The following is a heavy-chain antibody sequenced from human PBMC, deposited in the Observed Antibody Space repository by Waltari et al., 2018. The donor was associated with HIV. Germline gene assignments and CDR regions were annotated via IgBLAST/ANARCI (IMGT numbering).Heavy chain of an antibody. CDR3: TRSLIDSGNYHFDL. CDR2: INWNGVGK. CDR1: GFTFDDYV. Sequence: EVQLVESGGGVIRPGGSLRLSCAASGFTFDDYVMSGVGQVPGKGIEWVSTINWNGVGKGYADAVKGRFTISRDNAKNSLYLQMNSLRAEDTALYHCTRSLIDSGNYHFDLWGQGTLVTVSS. J-gene: IGHJ4*02. V-gene: IGHV3-20*01. D-gene: IGHD1-26*01.